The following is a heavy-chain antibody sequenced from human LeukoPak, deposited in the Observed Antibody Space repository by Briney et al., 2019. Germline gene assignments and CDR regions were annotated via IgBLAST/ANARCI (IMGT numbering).Heavy chain of an antibody. D-gene: IGHD6-13*01. V-gene: IGHV3-30*02. J-gene: IGHJ4*02. CDR3: AKDQDSSSWYVDY. CDR1: GFTFSSYG. Sequence: GGSLRLSCAASGFTFSSYGMHWLRQAPGKGLEWVAFIRYDGSDKYYADSVKGRFTISRDNSKNTLYLQMNSLRGEDTAVYYCAKDQDSSSWYVDYWGQGTLVTVSS. CDR2: IRYDGSDK.